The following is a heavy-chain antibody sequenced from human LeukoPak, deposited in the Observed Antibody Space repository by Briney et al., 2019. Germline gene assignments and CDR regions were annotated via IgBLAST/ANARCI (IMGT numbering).Heavy chain of an antibody. Sequence: SETLSLTCTVSGVPISRYYWSWLREPAGKGLEGIGRIYTSGSTNYNPSLKSRVTMSVDTSKNQFSLKLSSVTAADTAVYYCARGRVIAAAGKGYFDYWGQGTLVTVSS. CDR2: IYTSGST. V-gene: IGHV4-4*07. J-gene: IGHJ4*02. CDR3: ARGRVIAAAGKGYFDY. D-gene: IGHD6-13*01. CDR1: GVPISRYY.